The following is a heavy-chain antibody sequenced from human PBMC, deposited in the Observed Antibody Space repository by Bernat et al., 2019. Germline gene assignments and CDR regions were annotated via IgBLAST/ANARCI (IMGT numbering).Heavy chain of an antibody. Sequence: QVQLVQSGAEVKKPGASVKVSCKASGYTFTSYGISWVRQAPGQGLEWIGWISAYNGNTNYAQKLQGRVTMTTDTSTSTAYMELRSLRSDDTAVYYCAITRTVAGAYYYYYGMDVWGQGTTVTVSS. CDR2: ISAYNGNT. V-gene: IGHV1-18*04. J-gene: IGHJ6*02. CDR1: GYTFTSYG. D-gene: IGHD6-19*01. CDR3: AITRTVAGAYYYYYGMDV.